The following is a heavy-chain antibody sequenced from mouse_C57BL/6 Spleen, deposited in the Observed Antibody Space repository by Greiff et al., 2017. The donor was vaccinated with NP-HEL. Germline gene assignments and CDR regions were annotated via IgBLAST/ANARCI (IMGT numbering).Heavy chain of an antibody. CDR1: GYTFTSYW. J-gene: IGHJ4*01. CDR2: IDPSDSYT. CDR3: ARGGYSNNLYAMDY. V-gene: IGHV1-50*01. D-gene: IGHD2-5*01. Sequence: QVQLQQSGAELVKPGASVKLSCKASGYTFTSYWMQWVKQRPGQGLEWIGEIDPSDSYTNYNQKFKGKATLTVDQSSSKVYMQLSSLTSEDAEVYYCARGGYSNNLYAMDYWGQGTTVTVSS.